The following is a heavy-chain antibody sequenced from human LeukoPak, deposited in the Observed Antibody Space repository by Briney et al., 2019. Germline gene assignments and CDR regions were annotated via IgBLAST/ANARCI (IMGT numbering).Heavy chain of an antibody. CDR2: INSGGSST. D-gene: IGHD4-17*01. CDR1: GFTFSSYW. CDR3: ARALSDYDFDY. Sequence: GGSLRLSCVAAGFTFSSYWMHWVRQAPGKGWVWVSRINSGGSSTTYADSVKGRFTISRDSAKNTLYLQMNSLRAEDTAVYYCARALSDYDFDYWGQGTLVTVSS. J-gene: IGHJ4*02. V-gene: IGHV3-74*01.